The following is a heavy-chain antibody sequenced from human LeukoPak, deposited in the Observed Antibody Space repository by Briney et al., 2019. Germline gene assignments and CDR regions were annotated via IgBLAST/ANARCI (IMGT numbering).Heavy chain of an antibody. V-gene: IGHV4-39*07. CDR3: ARVGTTVVTNWFDP. CDR1: GGSIRSSNYY. D-gene: IGHD4-23*01. CDR2: IYYSGST. Sequence: PSETLSLTCTVSGGSIRSSNYYWGWIRQPPGKGLEWIGNIYYSGSTYYNPSLKSRVTISVDTSKNQFSLKLSSVTAADTAVYYCARVGTTVVTNWFDPWGQGTLVTVSS. J-gene: IGHJ5*02.